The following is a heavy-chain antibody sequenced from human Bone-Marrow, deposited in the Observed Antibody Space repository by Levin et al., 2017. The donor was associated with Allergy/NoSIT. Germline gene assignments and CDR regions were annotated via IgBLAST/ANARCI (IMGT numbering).Heavy chain of an antibody. CDR3: TADTYRSDRQAFDY. D-gene: IGHD1-14*01. CDR2: VKHKNDGGTT. J-gene: IGHJ4*02. V-gene: IGHV3-15*01. CDR1: GFTFSNTW. Sequence: LSLTCAASGFTFSNTWMNWVRQTPGKGLEWVGRVKHKNDGGTTDYAAPVKGRFTISRDDSKNTLYLQMSNVRTEDTAVYYCTADTYRSDRQAFDYWGQGTLVTVSS.